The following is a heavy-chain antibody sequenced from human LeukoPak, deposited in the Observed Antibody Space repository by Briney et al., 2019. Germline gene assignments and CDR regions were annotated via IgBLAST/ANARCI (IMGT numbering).Heavy chain of an antibody. CDR1: GFTFSSYA. V-gene: IGHV3-30-3*01. D-gene: IGHD2-15*01. CDR2: ISYDGSNK. J-gene: IGHJ4*02. CDR3: ARGGGLQRRYFEY. Sequence: ALRLSCAASGFTFSSYAMHWVRQAPGKGLEWVAVISYDGSNKYYADSVKGRFTISRDNSKNTLYLQMNSLRAEDTAIYYCARGGGLQRRYFEYWGQGTLLTVSS.